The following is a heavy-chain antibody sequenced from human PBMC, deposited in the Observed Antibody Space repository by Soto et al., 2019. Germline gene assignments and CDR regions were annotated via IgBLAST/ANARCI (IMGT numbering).Heavy chain of an antibody. CDR3: AREVSGIQAFDY. CDR1: GGSINSSYW. V-gene: IGHV4-4*02. CDR2: ISHGGST. J-gene: IGHJ4*02. Sequence: QVQLQESGPGLVKPSETLSLTCVVSGGSINSSYWWNWVRQPPGKGLEWIGEISHGGSTNFNPSPQSGXTISVDKSTNHLSLKLDSVTAADTAVYYCAREVSGIQAFDYWGQGTLVTVSS. D-gene: IGHD1-20*01.